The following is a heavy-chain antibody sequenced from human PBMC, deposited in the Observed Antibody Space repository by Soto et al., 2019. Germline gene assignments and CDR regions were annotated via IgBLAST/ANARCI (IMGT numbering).Heavy chain of an antibody. CDR1: GYSFTTYW. CDR3: ARVQKDIVVVVAAHHDAFDI. J-gene: IGHJ3*02. V-gene: IGHV5-10-1*01. D-gene: IGHD2-15*01. Sequence: GESLKISCKGSGYSFTTYWITWVRQMPGKGLEWMGRIDPSDSYTNYSPSFQGHVTISADKSISTAYLQWSSLKASDTAVYYCARVQKDIVVVVAAHHDAFDIWGQGTMVTVSS. CDR2: IDPSDSYT.